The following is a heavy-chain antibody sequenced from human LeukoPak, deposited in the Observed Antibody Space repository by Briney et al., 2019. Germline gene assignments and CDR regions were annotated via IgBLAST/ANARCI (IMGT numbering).Heavy chain of an antibody. CDR2: IYSGGST. D-gene: IGHD3-22*01. CDR1: GFTVSSNY. Sequence: PGGSLRLSCAASGFTVSSNYMSWVRQAPGKGLEWVSVIYSGGSTYYADPVKGRFTISRDNSKNTLYLQMNSLRAEDTAVYYCARDSSGYYLPAFDIWGQGTMVTVSS. J-gene: IGHJ3*02. V-gene: IGHV3-53*01. CDR3: ARDSSGYYLPAFDI.